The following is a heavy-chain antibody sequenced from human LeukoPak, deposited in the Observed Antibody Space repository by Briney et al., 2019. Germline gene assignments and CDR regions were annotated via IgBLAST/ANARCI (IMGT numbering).Heavy chain of an antibody. CDR3: GVVPAATMLRDS. CDR1: GFPFSTYG. Sequence: GRSLRLSYAASGFPFSTYGMHWVRQAPGKGLEWLAVLGDDGINTHYADSVKGRFTISRDNSQNTLYLQMISLRAEDTAVYYCGVVPAATMLRDSWGQGTLVTVSS. V-gene: IGHV3-33*01. J-gene: IGHJ4*02. CDR2: LGDDGINT. D-gene: IGHD2-2*01.